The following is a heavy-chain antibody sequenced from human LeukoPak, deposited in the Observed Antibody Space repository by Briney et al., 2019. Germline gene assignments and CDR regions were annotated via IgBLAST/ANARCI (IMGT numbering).Heavy chain of an antibody. CDR1: GFTFSSYG. Sequence: PGRSLRLSCAASGFTFSSYGMHWVRQVPGKGLVWVSRINSDGSSTRDADSVKGRFTISRDNSKNTLYLQMNSLRVEDTAVYYCARDDPYGDWGQGTLVTVSS. CDR3: ARDDPYGD. J-gene: IGHJ4*02. V-gene: IGHV3-74*01. CDR2: INSDGSST. D-gene: IGHD4-17*01.